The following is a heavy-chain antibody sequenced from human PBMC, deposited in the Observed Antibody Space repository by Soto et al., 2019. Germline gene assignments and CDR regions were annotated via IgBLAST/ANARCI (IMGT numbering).Heavy chain of an antibody. CDR1: GYTFTGYY. V-gene: IGHV1-2*04. Sequence: RASVKVSCKASGYTFTGYYMHWVRQAPGQGLEWMGWINPNSGGTNYAQKFQGWVTMTRDTSISTAYMELSRLRSDDTAVYYCARGWAAAHYYFDYWGQGTLVTVSS. CDR2: INPNSGGT. D-gene: IGHD6-13*01. CDR3: ARGWAAAHYYFDY. J-gene: IGHJ4*02.